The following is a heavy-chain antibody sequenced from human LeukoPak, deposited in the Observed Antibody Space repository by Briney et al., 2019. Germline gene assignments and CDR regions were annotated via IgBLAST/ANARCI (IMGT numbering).Heavy chain of an antibody. D-gene: IGHD1-14*01. J-gene: IGHJ4*02. V-gene: IGHV3-30*03. CDR2: ISYDGSNK. CDR1: GFTFSSYG. Sequence: PGGSLRLSCAASGFTFSSYGMHWVRQAPGKGLEWVAVISYDGSNKYYADSVKGRFTISRDNSKNTLYLQMNSLRAEDTAVCYCVCHRGFDYWGQGTLVTVSS. CDR3: VCHRGFDY.